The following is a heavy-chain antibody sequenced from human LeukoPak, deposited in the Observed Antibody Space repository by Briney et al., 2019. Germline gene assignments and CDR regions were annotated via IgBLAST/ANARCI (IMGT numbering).Heavy chain of an antibody. V-gene: IGHV3-30-3*01. D-gene: IGHD3-3*01. CDR1: GFTFSSYA. J-gene: IGHJ4*02. CDR3: ARERQNKDFWSGGDY. Sequence: GGSLRLSCAASGFTFSSYAMHWVRQAPGKGLEWVAVISYDGSNKYYADSVKGRFTISRDNSKNTLYLQMNSLRAEDTAVYYCARERQNKDFWSGGDYWGQGTLVTVS. CDR2: ISYDGSNK.